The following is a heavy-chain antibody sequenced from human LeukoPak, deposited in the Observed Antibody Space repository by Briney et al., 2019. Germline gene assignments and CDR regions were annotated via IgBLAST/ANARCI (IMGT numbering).Heavy chain of an antibody. CDR1: GGSISSSSYH. J-gene: IGHJ4*02. Sequence: PSETLSLTCTISGGSISSSSYHWGRIRQPPGKGLEWIGSIYYSGSTYYNPSLKSRVTISVDTSKSQFSLKLSSVTAADTAVYYCARVRGITIFGVVMYYFDYWGQGTLVTVSS. CDR2: IYYSGST. CDR3: ARVRGITIFGVVMYYFDY. D-gene: IGHD3-3*01. V-gene: IGHV4-39*07.